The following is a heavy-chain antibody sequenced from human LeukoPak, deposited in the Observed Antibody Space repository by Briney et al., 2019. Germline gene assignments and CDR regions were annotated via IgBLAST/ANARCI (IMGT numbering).Heavy chain of an antibody. D-gene: IGHD3-22*01. Sequence: SVKVSCKASGGTFSSYAISWVRQAPGQGLEWMGGIIPIFGTANCAQKFQGRVTITADESTSTAYMELSSLRSEDTAVYYCAREGYYYDSSGYYDGYWGQGTLVTVSS. J-gene: IGHJ4*02. CDR3: AREGYYYDSSGYYDGY. V-gene: IGHV1-69*13. CDR2: IIPIFGTA. CDR1: GGTFSSYA.